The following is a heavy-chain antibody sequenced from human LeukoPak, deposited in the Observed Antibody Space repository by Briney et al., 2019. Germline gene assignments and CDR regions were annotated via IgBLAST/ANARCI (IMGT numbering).Heavy chain of an antibody. V-gene: IGHV1-18*01. CDR3: SRHRIAREYSSSWEFDF. CDR2: ISVYNGDT. J-gene: IGHJ4*02. Sequence: ASVKVSCKASGYTFTSYGISWVRQAPGQGLEWMGWISVYNGDTNYAQRFQGRVTMTTDTSTSTAYMELRSLRSDDTAMFYCSRHRIAREYSSSWEFDFWGQGTLVTVSS. CDR1: GYTFTSYG. D-gene: IGHD6-13*01.